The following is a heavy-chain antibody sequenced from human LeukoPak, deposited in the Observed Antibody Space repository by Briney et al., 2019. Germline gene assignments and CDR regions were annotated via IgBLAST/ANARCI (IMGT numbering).Heavy chain of an antibody. D-gene: IGHD1-1*01. V-gene: IGHV5-51*01. CDR1: GYSFTTYW. CDR2: IYPGDSDT. Sequence: GESLKISCKGPGYSFTTYWIAWVRQMLGKGLECMGIIYPGDSDTRYSPSFQGQVTISADKSISTAYLQWSSLKASDTAMYYCARRFGTSDAFDVWGQGTMVTVSS. CDR3: ARRFGTSDAFDV. J-gene: IGHJ3*01.